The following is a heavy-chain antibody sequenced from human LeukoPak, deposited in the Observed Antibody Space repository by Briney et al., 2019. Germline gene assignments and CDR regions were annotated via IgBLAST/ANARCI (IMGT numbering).Heavy chain of an antibody. CDR1: GYTFTTYD. Sequence: VASVKVSCKSSGYTFTTYDIYWVRPATGQGLEWMGWMNPNSGNTGYAQKFQGRVTMTRNTSISTANMELSSLRSEDTAVYYCARDSGYEFDYWGQGTLVTVSS. J-gene: IGHJ4*02. CDR3: ARDSGYEFDY. V-gene: IGHV1-8*01. D-gene: IGHD5-12*01. CDR2: MNPNSGNT.